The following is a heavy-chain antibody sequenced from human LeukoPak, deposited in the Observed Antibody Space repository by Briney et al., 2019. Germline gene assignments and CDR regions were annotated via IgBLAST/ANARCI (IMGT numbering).Heavy chain of an antibody. Sequence: PGRSLRLSCAASGFTFSSYAMHWVRQAPGKGLEWVAVISYDGSNKYYADSVKGRFTISRDNSKNTLYLQMNSLRAEDTAVYYCARDSGGDYGYYYCGMDVWGQGTTVTVSS. CDR3: ARDSGGDYGYYYCGMDV. CDR1: GFTFSSYA. D-gene: IGHD2-21*02. J-gene: IGHJ6*02. V-gene: IGHV3-30-3*01. CDR2: ISYDGSNK.